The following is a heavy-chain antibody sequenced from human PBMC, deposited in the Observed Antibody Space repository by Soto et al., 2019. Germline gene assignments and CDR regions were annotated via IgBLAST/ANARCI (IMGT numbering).Heavy chain of an antibody. CDR3: ARHSTSAPKDY. CDR1: GYSFTTYW. D-gene: IGHD3-10*01. CDR2: IYPGDSDT. J-gene: IGHJ4*01. V-gene: IGHV5-51*01. Sequence: GESLKISCKGSGYSFTTYWIAWVRQMPGKGLEWVGIIYPGDSDTRYSPSFEGHVTISVDKSISTAFLQWNSLKASDNAIYYCARHSTSAPKDYWGQGTLVTSPQ.